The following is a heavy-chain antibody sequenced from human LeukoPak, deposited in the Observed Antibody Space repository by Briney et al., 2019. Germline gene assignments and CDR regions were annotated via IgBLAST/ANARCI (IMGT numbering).Heavy chain of an antibody. Sequence: PSQTLPLTCTVSGGSISSGGYYWSWIRQHPGKGLEWIGYIYYSGSTYYNPSLKSRVTISVDTSKNQFSLKLNSVTAADTAVYYCAKRWATPDYYYYGMDVWGQGTTVTVSS. CDR1: GGSISSGGYY. D-gene: IGHD5-12*01. J-gene: IGHJ6*02. V-gene: IGHV4-31*03. CDR2: IYYSGST. CDR3: AKRWATPDYYYYGMDV.